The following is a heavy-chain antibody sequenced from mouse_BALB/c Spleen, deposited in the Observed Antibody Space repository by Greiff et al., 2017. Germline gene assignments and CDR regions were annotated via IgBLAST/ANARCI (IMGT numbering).Heavy chain of an antibody. CDR1: GYTFTSYW. CDR2: INPSTGYT. CDR3: ARGGDFDY. J-gene: IGHJ2*01. V-gene: IGHV1-7*01. Sequence: QVQLQQSGAELAKPGASVKMSCKASGYTFTSYWMHWVKQRPGQGLEWIGYINPSTGYTEYNQKFKDKATLTADKSSSTAYMQLSSLTSEDSAVYYCARGGDFDYWGQGTTLTVSS.